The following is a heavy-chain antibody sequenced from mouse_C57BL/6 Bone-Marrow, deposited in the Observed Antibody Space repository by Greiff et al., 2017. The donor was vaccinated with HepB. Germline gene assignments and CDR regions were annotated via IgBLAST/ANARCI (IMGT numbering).Heavy chain of an antibody. V-gene: IGHV1-82*01. CDR2: IYPGDGDT. Sequence: QVQLQQSGPELVKPGASVKISCKASGYAFSSSWMNWVKQRPGKGLEWIGRIYPGDGDTNYNGKFKGKATLTADKSSSTAYMQLSSLTSEDSAVYFCARGGGFGHWGQGTTLTVSS. D-gene: IGHD3-1*01. CDR3: ARGGGFGH. J-gene: IGHJ2*01. CDR1: GYAFSSSW.